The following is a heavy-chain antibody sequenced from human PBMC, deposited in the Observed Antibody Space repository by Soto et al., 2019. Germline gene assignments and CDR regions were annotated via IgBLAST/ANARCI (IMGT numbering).Heavy chain of an antibody. CDR3: ARGYSSGPDY. Sequence: EVQLVESGGGLVQPGGSLRLSCAASGFTFSNHWMHWVRQAPGKGLVWVSRINSDGSTTTYADSVKGRFTISRGNAKNTLYLQLNSLRAEDTALYYCARGYSSGPDYWGQGTLVTVSS. J-gene: IGHJ4*02. CDR2: INSDGSTT. V-gene: IGHV3-74*01. CDR1: GFTFSNHW. D-gene: IGHD6-19*01.